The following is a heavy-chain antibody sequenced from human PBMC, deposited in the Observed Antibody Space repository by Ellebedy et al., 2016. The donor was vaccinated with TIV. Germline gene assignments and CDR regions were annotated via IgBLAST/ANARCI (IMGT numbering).Heavy chain of an antibody. CDR3: ARDLGGGGSYFRYYYYGMDV. CDR2: IYYNGGT. D-gene: IGHD1-26*01. V-gene: IGHV4-39*07. J-gene: IGHJ6*02. CDR1: GGSISSSSYY. Sequence: SETLSLTXTVSGGSISSSSYYWGWIRQSPGKGLEWIGSIYYNGGTYYNPSLKSRVTISVDRSKNQFSLKLSSVTAADTAVYYCARDLGGGGSYFRYYYYGMDVWGQGTTVTVSS.